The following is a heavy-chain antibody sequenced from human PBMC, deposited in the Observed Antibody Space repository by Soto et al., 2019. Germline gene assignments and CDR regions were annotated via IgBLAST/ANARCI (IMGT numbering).Heavy chain of an antibody. J-gene: IGHJ6*02. V-gene: IGHV1-58*01. CDR3: AADPSYSYGMDV. Sequence: GASVNVSCKAFGSTLSISAVRCGRQARGQRLEWIGWIVVGSGNTNYAQKFQERVTITRDMSTSTAYMELSSLRSEDTAVYYCAADPSYSYGMDVWGQGTTVTVSS. CDR1: GSTLSISA. CDR2: IVVGSGNT.